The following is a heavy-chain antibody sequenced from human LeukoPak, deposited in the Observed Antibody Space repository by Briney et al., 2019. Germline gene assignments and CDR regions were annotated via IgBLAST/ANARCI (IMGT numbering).Heavy chain of an antibody. Sequence: GASVKVSYMSCGYTFTDYYILWVRQAPGQGLEWMGWMNPNSGGTNYAQKFKGRVTMTRDTPVSTAYMEVSGLRSDDAAIYFCARGLYCSNGVCHSEFDHWGQGTLVTVSS. V-gene: IGHV1-2*02. D-gene: IGHD2-8*01. J-gene: IGHJ4*02. CDR3: ARGLYCSNGVCHSEFDH. CDR1: GYTFTDYY. CDR2: MNPNSGGT.